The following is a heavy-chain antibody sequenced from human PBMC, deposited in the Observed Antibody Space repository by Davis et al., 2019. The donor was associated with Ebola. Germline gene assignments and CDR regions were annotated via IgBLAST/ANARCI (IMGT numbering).Heavy chain of an antibody. V-gene: IGHV3-33*01. CDR1: GFTFSSYG. Sequence: PGGSLRLSCAASGFTFSSYGMHWVRQAPGKGLEWVAVIWYDGSNKYYADSVKGRFTISRDNSKNTLYLQMNSLRAEDTAVYYCARDIGGGDDYVWGSYGMDVWGKGTTVTVSS. CDR3: ARDIGGGDDYVWGSYGMDV. CDR2: IWYDGSNK. J-gene: IGHJ6*04. D-gene: IGHD3-16*01.